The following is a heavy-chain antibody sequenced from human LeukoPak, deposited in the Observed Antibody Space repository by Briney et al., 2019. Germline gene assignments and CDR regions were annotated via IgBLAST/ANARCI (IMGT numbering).Heavy chain of an antibody. CDR2: IIPIFGTA. D-gene: IGHD1-26*01. CDR3: ARAGIVGAKKAFDI. V-gene: IGHV1-69*05. J-gene: IGHJ3*02. Sequence: SVKVSCKASGGTFNSYAISWVRQAPGQGLEWMGEIIPIFGTANYAQKFQGRVTITTDESTSTAYMELSSLRSEDTAVYYCARAGIVGAKKAFDIWGQGTMVTVSS. CDR1: GGTFNSYA.